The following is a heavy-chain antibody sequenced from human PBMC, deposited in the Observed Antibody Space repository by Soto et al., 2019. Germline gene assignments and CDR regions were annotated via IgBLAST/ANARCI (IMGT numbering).Heavy chain of an antibody. CDR3: ALQQRQIYYYYGMDV. CDR2: MNPNSGNT. V-gene: IGHV1-8*01. J-gene: IGHJ6*02. CDR1: GYTFTSYD. Sequence: ASVKVSCKASGYTFTSYDINWVRQATGQGLEWMGWMNPNSGNTGYAQKFQGRVTMTRNTSISTAYMELSSLRSEDTAVYYCALQQRQIYYYYGMDVWGQGTTVTVSS. D-gene: IGHD6-13*01.